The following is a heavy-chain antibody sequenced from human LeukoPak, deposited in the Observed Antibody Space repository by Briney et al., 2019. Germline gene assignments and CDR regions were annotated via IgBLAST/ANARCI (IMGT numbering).Heavy chain of an antibody. Sequence: ASVKVSCKASGYTFTSYYMHWVRQAPGQGLEWMGIINPSGGSTSYAQKFQGRVTMTRDMSTSTVYMELSSLRSEDTAVYYCARVFSPISMVRGGNYMDVWGKGTTVTVSS. V-gene: IGHV1-46*01. CDR1: GYTFTSYY. J-gene: IGHJ6*03. D-gene: IGHD3-10*01. CDR3: ARVFSPISMVRGGNYMDV. CDR2: INPSGGST.